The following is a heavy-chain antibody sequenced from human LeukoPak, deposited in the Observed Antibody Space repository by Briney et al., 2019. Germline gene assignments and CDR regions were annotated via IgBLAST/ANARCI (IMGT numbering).Heavy chain of an antibody. V-gene: IGHV4-39*02. Sequence: SETLSLXCTVSGGSISGSSYYWGWIRQPPGEGLEWIGSVYYSGITYNNPSLKSRVTISVDTSKNQFSLKLSSVTAADTAVYYCARDPYHTNFPFDYWGQGTLVTVSS. CDR2: VYYSGIT. CDR3: ARDPYHTNFPFDY. D-gene: IGHD1-1*01. J-gene: IGHJ4*02. CDR1: GGSISGSSYY.